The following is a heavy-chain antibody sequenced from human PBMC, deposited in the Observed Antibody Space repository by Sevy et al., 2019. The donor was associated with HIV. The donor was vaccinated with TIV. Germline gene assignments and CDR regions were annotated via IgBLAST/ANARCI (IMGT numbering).Heavy chain of an antibody. CDR1: GFSFSSYG. Sequence: GGSLRLSCAASGFSFSSYGMHWVRQAPGKGLEWVAVIWYDGSNENYGDSVKGRFTVSRDNSRNTLYLQMIGLRVEDTGIYYCVTTYGDGNYWGQGTLVTVSS. CDR2: IWYDGSNE. J-gene: IGHJ4*02. D-gene: IGHD4-17*01. CDR3: VTTYGDGNY. V-gene: IGHV3-33*01.